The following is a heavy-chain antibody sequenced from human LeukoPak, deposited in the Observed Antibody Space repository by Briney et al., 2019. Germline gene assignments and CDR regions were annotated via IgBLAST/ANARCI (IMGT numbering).Heavy chain of an antibody. J-gene: IGHJ3*02. Sequence: TSETLSLTCTVSGGSISNNNYYWAWIRQPPGKGLECIGSIYYSGSPYYNPSLKSRVTISVDTSKNQFSLKLSSVTAADTAVYYCARQRFDSRGYGAFDIWGQGTMVTVSS. D-gene: IGHD3-22*01. CDR3: ARQRFDSRGYGAFDI. V-gene: IGHV4-39*01. CDR2: IYYSGSP. CDR1: GGSISNNNYY.